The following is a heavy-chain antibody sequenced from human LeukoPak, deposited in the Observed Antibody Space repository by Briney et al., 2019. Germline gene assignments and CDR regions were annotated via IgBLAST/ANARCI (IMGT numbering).Heavy chain of an antibody. CDR1: GGSISSYY. V-gene: IGHV4-59*08. CDR2: IYYSGST. D-gene: IGHD2-8*01. Sequence: ETLSLTXTXSGGSISSYYWSWIRQPPGKGLEWIGYIYYSGSTNYNPSLKSRVTISVDTSKNQFSLKLSSVTAADTAVYYCARYVDCTNGVCNFDYWGQGTLVTVSS. CDR3: ARYVDCTNGVCNFDY. J-gene: IGHJ4*02.